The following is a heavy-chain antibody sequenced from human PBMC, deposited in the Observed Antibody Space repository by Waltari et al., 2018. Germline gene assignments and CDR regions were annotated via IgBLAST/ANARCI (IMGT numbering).Heavy chain of an antibody. J-gene: IGHJ5*02. Sequence: QMQLVQSGPEVKKPGTSVKVSCKASGFTFTNSAVQWVRQARGQRLEWIGWIVVGSGNTNYAQKFQERVTITRDMSASTAYMELTSLRSEDTAVYYCAAANYYDSSGYVAGWFDPWGQGTLVTVSS. CDR1: GFTFTNSA. CDR3: AAANYYDSSGYVAGWFDP. V-gene: IGHV1-58*01. D-gene: IGHD3-22*01. CDR2: IVVGSGNT.